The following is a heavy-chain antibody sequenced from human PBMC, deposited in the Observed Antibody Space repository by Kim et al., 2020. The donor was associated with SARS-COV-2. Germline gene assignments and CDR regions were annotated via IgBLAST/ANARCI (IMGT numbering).Heavy chain of an antibody. CDR3: ARPLSSSWFLDPPELDY. V-gene: IGHV3-33*01. CDR2: IWYDGSNK. Sequence: GGSLRLSCAASGFTFSSYGMHWVRQAPGKGLEWVAVIWYDGSNKYYADSVKGRFTISRDNSKNTLYLQMNSLRAEDTAVYYCARPLSSSWFLDPPELDYWGQGTLVTVSS. CDR1: GFTFSSYG. D-gene: IGHD6-13*01. J-gene: IGHJ4*02.